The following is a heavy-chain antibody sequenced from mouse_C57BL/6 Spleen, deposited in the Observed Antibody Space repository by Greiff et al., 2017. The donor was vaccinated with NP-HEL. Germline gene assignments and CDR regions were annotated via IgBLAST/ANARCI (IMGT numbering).Heavy chain of an antibody. CDR3: ASMITTLRYYAMDY. CDR1: GFTFSDYG. D-gene: IGHD2-4*01. Sequence: EVMLVESGGGLVKPGGSLKLSCAAPGFTFSDYGMHWVRQAPEKGLEWVAYSSSGSSIIYYADTVKGRFTISRDNAKNTLFLQMTSLRSEDTAMYYCASMITTLRYYAMDYWGQGTSVTVSS. CDR2: SSSGSSII. J-gene: IGHJ4*01. V-gene: IGHV5-17*01.